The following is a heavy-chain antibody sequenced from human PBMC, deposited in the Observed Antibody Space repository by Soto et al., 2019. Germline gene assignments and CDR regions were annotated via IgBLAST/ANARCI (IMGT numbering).Heavy chain of an antibody. J-gene: IGHJ5*02. D-gene: IGHD1-26*01. CDR2: INPDTGGT. Sequence: ASVKVSCKASGYTFTDYYLDWVRQAPGQGPEWVGQINPDTGGTDYAQMFQGRVTMTRDTSISTIYMELSGLRFDDTAVYYCARDSGSYHNWFDPWGQGTLVTVSS. CDR1: GYTFTDYY. CDR3: ARDSGSYHNWFDP. V-gene: IGHV1-2*06.